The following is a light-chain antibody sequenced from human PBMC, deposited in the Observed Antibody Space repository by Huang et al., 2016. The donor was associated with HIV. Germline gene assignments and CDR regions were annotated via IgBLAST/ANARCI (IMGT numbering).Light chain of an antibody. J-gene: IGKJ1*01. CDR1: QGISNS. CDR2: AAS. V-gene: IGKV1-NL1*01. CDR3: QQYDSTPQT. Sequence: DIQMTQSPSSLSASVGDRVTITCRASQGISNSLAWYQQKPGKAPKLLLYAASRLESGVPSRCSGSGSGTDYTLTISSLQPEDFATYYCQQYDSTPQTCGQGTKVEIK.